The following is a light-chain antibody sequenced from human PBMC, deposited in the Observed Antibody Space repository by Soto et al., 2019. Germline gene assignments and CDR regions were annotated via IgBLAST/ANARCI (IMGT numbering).Light chain of an antibody. CDR2: GTS. J-gene: IGLJ2*01. Sequence: QSVLTQPPSVTAAPGQRVTISCTGSNSNIGAGFDVHWYQQFPGRAPKLLIYGTSNRPSGVPDRFSGSKSGTSASLAITGLQADDEADYYCQSYDSSLSGSVFGGGTKLTVL. CDR3: QSYDSSLSGSV. V-gene: IGLV1-40*01. CDR1: NSNIGAGFD.